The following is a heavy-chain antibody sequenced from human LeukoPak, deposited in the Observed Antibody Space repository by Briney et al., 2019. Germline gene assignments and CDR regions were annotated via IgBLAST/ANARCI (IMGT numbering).Heavy chain of an antibody. V-gene: IGHV4-34*01. CDR3: ARRPYTMVRGVRGFDY. CDR2: INHSGST. CDR1: GGSFSGYY. Sequence: SDTLSLTCAVYGGSFSGYYWSWIRQPPGKGLEWIGEINHSGSTNYNPSLKSRVTISVDTSKNQFSLKLSSVTAADTAVYYCARRPYTMVRGVRGFDYWGQGTLVTVSS. D-gene: IGHD3-10*01. J-gene: IGHJ4*02.